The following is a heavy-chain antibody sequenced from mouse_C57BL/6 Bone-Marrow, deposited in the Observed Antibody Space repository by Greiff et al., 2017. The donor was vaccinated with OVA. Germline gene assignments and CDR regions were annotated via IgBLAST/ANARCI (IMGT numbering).Heavy chain of an antibody. J-gene: IGHJ3*01. CDR1: GFTFTDYY. V-gene: IGHV7-3*01. D-gene: IGHD2-4*01. CDR3: ARYGYDYDVAWFAY. Sequence: EVKLQESGGGLVQPGGSLSLSCAASGFTFTDYYMSWVRQPPGKALEWLGFIRNKANGYTTEYSASVKGLFTISRDNSQSILYLQMNALRAEDSATYYCARYGYDYDVAWFAYWGQGTLVTVSA. CDR2: IRNKANGYTT.